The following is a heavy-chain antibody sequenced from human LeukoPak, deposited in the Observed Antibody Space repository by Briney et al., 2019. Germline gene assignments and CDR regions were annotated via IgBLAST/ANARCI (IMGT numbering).Heavy chain of an antibody. CDR1: GYTFTTYG. CDR3: ARGSIVGATPGDY. J-gene: IGHJ4*02. Sequence: GASVKVSCKASGYTFTTYGISWVRQAPGQGLEWMGWMNPNSGNTGYAQKFQGRVTITRNTSISTAYMELSSLRSEDTAVYYCARGSIVGATPGDYWGQGTLVTVSS. CDR2: MNPNSGNT. V-gene: IGHV1-8*03. D-gene: IGHD1-26*01.